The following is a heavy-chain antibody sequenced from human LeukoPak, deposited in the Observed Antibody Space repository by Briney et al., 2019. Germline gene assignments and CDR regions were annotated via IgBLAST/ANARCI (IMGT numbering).Heavy chain of an antibody. D-gene: IGHD4-17*01. Sequence: GGSLRLSCAASGFTFSSYEMNWVRQAPGKGLEWGSYINSSGSTIYYADSVRGRFTISRDNAKNSLYLQMNSLRAEDTAVYYCAKAPPPYGDNNWYFDLWGRGTLVTVSS. CDR2: INSSGSTI. J-gene: IGHJ2*01. CDR3: AKAPPPYGDNNWYFDL. V-gene: IGHV3-48*03. CDR1: GFTFSSYE.